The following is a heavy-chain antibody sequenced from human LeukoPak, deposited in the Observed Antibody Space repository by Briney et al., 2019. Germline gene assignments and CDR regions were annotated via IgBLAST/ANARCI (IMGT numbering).Heavy chain of an antibody. Sequence: SETLSLTCTVSGGSISSYYWSWIRQPAGKGLEWFGRIYSTASTNYNPSLKSRVTMSVDTSKNQFSLRLRSVTAADTAVYYCARQIASAGTAGFDFWGQGTLVTVSS. V-gene: IGHV4-4*07. J-gene: IGHJ4*02. CDR3: ARQIASAGTAGFDF. CDR2: IYSTAST. CDR1: GGSISSYY. D-gene: IGHD6-13*01.